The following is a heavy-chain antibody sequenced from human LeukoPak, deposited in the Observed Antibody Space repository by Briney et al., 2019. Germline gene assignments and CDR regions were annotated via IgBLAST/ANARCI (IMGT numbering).Heavy chain of an antibody. Sequence: SKTLSLTCTVSGGSISSYYWSWIRQPPGKGLEWIGYIYYSGSTNYNPSLKSRVTISVDTSKNQFSLKLSSVTAADTAVYYCARPGGAFDIWGQGTMVTVSS. CDR2: IYYSGST. V-gene: IGHV4-59*12. CDR3: ARPGGAFDI. CDR1: GGSISSYY. D-gene: IGHD1-14*01. J-gene: IGHJ3*02.